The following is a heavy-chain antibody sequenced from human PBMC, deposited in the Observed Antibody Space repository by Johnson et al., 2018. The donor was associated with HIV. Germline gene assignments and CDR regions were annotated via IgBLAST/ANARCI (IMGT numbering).Heavy chain of an antibody. Sequence: QVQLVESGGGVVQPGGSLRLSCAASGFIFSTYTIHWVRQAPGKGLEWVAAISYDGNNKNYADSVKGQFTISRENSKNTLYLQMSSLRAEDTAVYYCARPLQPYTSSSQGTFDIWGQGTMVTVSS. CDR3: ARPLQPYTSSSQGTFDI. D-gene: IGHD6-6*01. CDR2: ISYDGNNK. CDR1: GFIFSTYT. V-gene: IGHV3-30-3*01. J-gene: IGHJ3*02.